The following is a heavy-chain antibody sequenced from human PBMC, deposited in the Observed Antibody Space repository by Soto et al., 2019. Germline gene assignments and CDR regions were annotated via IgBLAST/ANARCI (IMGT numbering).Heavy chain of an antibody. J-gene: IGHJ6*01. CDR3: AGGRRERGSPDYYYGGREV. CDR1: GGSISSYY. Sequence: PSETLSLTCTVSGGSISSYYWSWIRQPPGKGLEWIGYIYYSGSTNYNPSLKSRVTISVDTSKNQFSLKLSSVTAAETAVYYCAGGRRERGSPDYYYGGREVGGQGTKVTVSS. D-gene: IGHD1-1*01. V-gene: IGHV4-59*01. CDR2: IYYSGST.